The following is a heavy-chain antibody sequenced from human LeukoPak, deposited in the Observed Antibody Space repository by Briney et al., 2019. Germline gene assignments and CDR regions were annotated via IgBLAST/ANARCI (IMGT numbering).Heavy chain of an antibody. V-gene: IGHV1-69*13. Sequence: SVKVSCKASGGTFSSYAISWVRQAPGQGLEWMGGIIPIFGTANYAQKFQGRVTITADESTSTAYMELSSLRSEDTAVYYCARTMYYYDSSGYYAYFDLWGRGTLVTVSS. CDR1: GGTFSSYA. CDR3: ARTMYYYDSSGYYAYFDL. CDR2: IIPIFGTA. J-gene: IGHJ2*01. D-gene: IGHD3-22*01.